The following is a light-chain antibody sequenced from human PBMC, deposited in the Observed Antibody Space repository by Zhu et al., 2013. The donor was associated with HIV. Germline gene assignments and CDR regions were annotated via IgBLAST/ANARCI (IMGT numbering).Light chain of an antibody. CDR3: QQYGSSRT. CDR1: QSVTSSY. V-gene: IGKV3-20*01. J-gene: IGKJ2*01. CDR2: GAS. Sequence: EIVLTQSPGTLSLSPGERATLSCRASQSVTSSYLAWYQQKPGQAPRLLIYGASSRATGIPDRFSGSVSGTDFTLTISRLEPEDFAVYYCQQYGSSRTFGQGTKLEIK.